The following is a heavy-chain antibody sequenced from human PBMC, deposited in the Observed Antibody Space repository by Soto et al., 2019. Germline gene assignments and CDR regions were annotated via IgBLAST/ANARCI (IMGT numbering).Heavy chain of an antibody. CDR2: ISSSSSYI. CDR1: GFTLSSYM. J-gene: IGHJ4*02. V-gene: IGHV3-21*01. CDR3: ARDRGWLQYYFDY. Sequence: PGGCLTLACAASGFTLSSYMMNWGRQAPGKGLEWVSSISSSSSYIYYADSVKGRFTISRDNAKNSLYLQMNSLRAEDTAVYYCARDRGWLQYYFDYWGQGTLVTVSS. D-gene: IGHD5-12*01.